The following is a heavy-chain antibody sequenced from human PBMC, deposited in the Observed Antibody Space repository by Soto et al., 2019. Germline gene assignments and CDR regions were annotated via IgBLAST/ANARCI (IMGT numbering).Heavy chain of an antibody. CDR1: GGSISSGGYY. V-gene: IGHV4-31*03. CDR3: ARDRFGDSFGDSRFDP. Sequence: SETLSLTCTVSGGSISSGGYYWSWIRHHPGKGLEWIGYIFYSGTTYYNPSLKSRVTISVDTSKNQFSLKLSSVTAADTAVYYCARDRFGDSFGDSRFDPWGQGTLVTVSS. J-gene: IGHJ5*02. D-gene: IGHD3-10*01. CDR2: IFYSGTT.